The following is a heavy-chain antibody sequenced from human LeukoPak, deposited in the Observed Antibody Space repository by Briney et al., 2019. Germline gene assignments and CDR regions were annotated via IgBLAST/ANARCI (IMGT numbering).Heavy chain of an antibody. J-gene: IGHJ4*02. V-gene: IGHV3-23*01. D-gene: IGHD1-26*01. CDR2: LGNDGDT. CDR1: GFIFRDYA. CDR3: AKQEGWELGDYYFDY. Sequence: GGSLRLSCVASGFIFRDYAMSLVRQAPRKGLEWVSTLGNDGDTYYADSVKGRFTISRDNSRNTMYLQTNSLRAEDTALYYCAKQEGWELGDYYFDYWGQGTLVTVSS.